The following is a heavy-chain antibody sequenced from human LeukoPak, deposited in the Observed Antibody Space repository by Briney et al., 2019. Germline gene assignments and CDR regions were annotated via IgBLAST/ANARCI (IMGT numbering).Heavy chain of an antibody. CDR1: GGSISSYY. CDR3: AREPPRRNIVVVVAATVEAFDI. J-gene: IGHJ3*02. D-gene: IGHD2-15*01. CDR2: IYTSGST. Sequence: PSETLSLTCTVSGGSISSYYWSWIRQPAGKGLECIGRIYTSGSTNYNPSLKSRVTMSVDTSKNQFSLKLSSVTAADTAVYYCAREPPRRNIVVVVAATVEAFDIWGQGTMVTVSS. V-gene: IGHV4-4*07.